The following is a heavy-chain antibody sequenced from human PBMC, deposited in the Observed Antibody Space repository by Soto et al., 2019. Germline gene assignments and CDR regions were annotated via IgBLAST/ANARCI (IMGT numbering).Heavy chain of an antibody. CDR1: GYSFTSYW. J-gene: IGHJ4*02. CDR3: ARHTIAVAGPIDY. D-gene: IGHD6-19*01. CDR2: NYPGDSDT. Sequence: GESLKISCKGSGYSFTSYWIGWARQMPGKGLEWMGINYPGDSDTRYSPSFQGQVTISADKSISTAYLQWSSLKALDTAMYFCARHTIAVAGPIDYLCQGTLVTVSS. V-gene: IGHV5-51*01.